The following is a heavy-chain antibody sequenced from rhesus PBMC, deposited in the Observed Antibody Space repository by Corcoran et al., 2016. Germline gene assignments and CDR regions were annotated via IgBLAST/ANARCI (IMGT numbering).Heavy chain of an antibody. CDR3: ARTGREYCSGISCYPLDY. D-gene: IGHD2-27*01. CDR1: GGSISGYD. J-gene: IGHJ4*01. CDR2: IGSSSGNT. Sequence: QVQLQESGPGLVKPSETLSLTCAASGGSISGYDGNWIRQPPGTGLGWGGYIGSSSGNTYYNPSLKSRVTFSTDTSKNHFSLKLNSVTAADTAVYYCARTGREYCSGISCYPLDYWGQGILVTVSS. V-gene: IGHV4-165*02.